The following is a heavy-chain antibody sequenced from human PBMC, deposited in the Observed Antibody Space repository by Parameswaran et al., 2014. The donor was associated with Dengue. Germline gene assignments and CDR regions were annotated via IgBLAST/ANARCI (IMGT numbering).Heavy chain of an antibody. Sequence: WVRQAPGQGLEWMGWINPNSGGTNYAQKFQGWVTMTRDTSISTAYMELSRLRSDDTAVYYCASGRYSSGYDPFDYWGQGTLVTVSS. J-gene: IGHJ4*02. D-gene: IGHD6-19*01. CDR2: INPNSGGT. V-gene: IGHV1-2*04. CDR3: ASGRYSSGYDPFDY.